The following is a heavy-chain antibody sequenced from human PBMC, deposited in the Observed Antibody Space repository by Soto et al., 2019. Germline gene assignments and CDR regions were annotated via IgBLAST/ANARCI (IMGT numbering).Heavy chain of an antibody. CDR1: GGSISSYY. J-gene: IGHJ4*02. Sequence: SETLSLTCTVSGGSISSYYWSWIRQPPGKGLEWMGYIYYSRSTNYNPSLKSRVTISVDTSKNQFSLKLSSVTAPDTAVYYCARDLANSKPDYFDYSGQGTLVTVSS. CDR2: IYYSRST. CDR3: ARDLANSKPDYFDY. V-gene: IGHV4-59*01. D-gene: IGHD4-4*01.